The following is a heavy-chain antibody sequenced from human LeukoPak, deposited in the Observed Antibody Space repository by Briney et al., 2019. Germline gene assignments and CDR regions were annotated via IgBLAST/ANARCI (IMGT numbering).Heavy chain of an antibody. CDR2: MNPNSGNT. D-gene: IGHD2-8*01. CDR3: ARGLGCTNGVCYNY. J-gene: IGHJ4*02. V-gene: IGHV1-8*01. Sequence: ASVKVSCKASGYTFTSYDINWVRQATGQGLEWMGWMNPNSGNTGYAQKFQGRVTMTRNISISTAYMELSSLRSEDTAVYYCARGLGCTNGVCYNYWGQGTLVTVS. CDR1: GYTFTSYD.